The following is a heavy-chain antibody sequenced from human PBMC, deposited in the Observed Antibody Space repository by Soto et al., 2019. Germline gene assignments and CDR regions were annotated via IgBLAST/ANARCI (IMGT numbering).Heavy chain of an antibody. CDR2: TASKDESYTT. Sequence: GGSLRLSCAASGFTFSDHYMDWVRQAPGKGLEWVGRTASKDESYTTGYAASVKGRFTVSRDDSKSTLFLQMNSLRTEDTAVYYCGRGYCTSTSCHRAHYGLDVWGQGTTATVSS. CDR3: GRGYCTSTSCHRAHYGLDV. CDR1: GFTFSDHY. V-gene: IGHV3-72*01. D-gene: IGHD2-2*01. J-gene: IGHJ6*02.